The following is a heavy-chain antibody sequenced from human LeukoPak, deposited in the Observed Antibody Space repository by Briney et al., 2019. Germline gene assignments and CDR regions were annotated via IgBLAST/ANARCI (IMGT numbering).Heavy chain of an antibody. J-gene: IGHJ2*01. CDR1: GYIFTSHG. Sequence: GASVKVSCKASGYIFTSHGLSWVRQAPGQGLEWMGWINIYKGNTNYAQKFQGRVTMTTDTSTSTAYMELRSLRSDDTAVYYCARNISGWYGYFDLWGRGTLVTVSS. D-gene: IGHD6-25*01. V-gene: IGHV1-18*01. CDR2: INIYKGNT. CDR3: ARNISGWYGYFDL.